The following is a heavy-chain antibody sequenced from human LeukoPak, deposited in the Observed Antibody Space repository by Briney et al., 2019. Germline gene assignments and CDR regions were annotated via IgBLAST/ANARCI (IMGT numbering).Heavy chain of an antibody. CDR3: ARALYYFGSESYSGYYGMDV. D-gene: IGHD3-10*01. V-gene: IGHV1-46*01. J-gene: IGHJ6*02. Sequence: ASVKVSCKASGYTFTSYYIHWVRQAPGQGLEWMGIINPSGGSTSYAQKFQGRVTMTRDTSTSTVYMELSSLRSEDTAVYRCARALYYFGSESYSGYYGMDVWGRGTTVTVSS. CDR1: GYTFTSYY. CDR2: INPSGGST.